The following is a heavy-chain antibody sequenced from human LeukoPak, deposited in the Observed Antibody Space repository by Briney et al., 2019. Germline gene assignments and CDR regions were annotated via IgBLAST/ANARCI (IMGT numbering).Heavy chain of an antibody. CDR3: ARNLYYYDSRGNWFDP. D-gene: IGHD3-22*01. Sequence: ASVKVSCKASGYTFTGYYMHWVRQAPGQGLEWMGWINPNSGGTNYAQKFQGRVTMTRDTSISTAYMELSRLRSDDTAVYYSARNLYYYDSRGNWFDPWGQGTLVTVSS. CDR2: INPNSGGT. CDR1: GYTFTGYY. V-gene: IGHV1-2*02. J-gene: IGHJ5*02.